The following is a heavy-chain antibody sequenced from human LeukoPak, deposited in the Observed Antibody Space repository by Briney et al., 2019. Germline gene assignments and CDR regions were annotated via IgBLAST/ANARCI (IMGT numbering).Heavy chain of an antibody. V-gene: IGHV3-23*01. CDR3: ATHSSSWYEYFQQ. D-gene: IGHD6-13*01. CDR1: GFTFSSYA. CDR2: ICSSGGST. J-gene: IGHJ1*01. Sequence: GGTLRLSCAASGFTFSSYAMSWVRQAPGKGLEWVSAICSSGGSTYYADSVKGRFTISRDNSKNTLYLQMNSLRDADTAVYYCATHSSSWYEYFQQWGQGTLVTVSS.